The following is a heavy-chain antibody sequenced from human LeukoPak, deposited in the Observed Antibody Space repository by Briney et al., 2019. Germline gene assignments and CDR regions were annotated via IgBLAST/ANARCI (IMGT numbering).Heavy chain of an antibody. Sequence: GGSLRLSCVASGFTFSDHYMDWVRQAPGKGLEWVGRSRNKANGYSTTYAAPVKSRFSISRDDSGNSLYLHMNSLRTEDTAVYYCASGCSGGSCYDYWGQGTLVTVSS. D-gene: IGHD2-15*01. CDR3: ASGCSGGSCYDY. J-gene: IGHJ4*02. V-gene: IGHV3-72*01. CDR1: GFTFSDHY. CDR2: SRNKANGYST.